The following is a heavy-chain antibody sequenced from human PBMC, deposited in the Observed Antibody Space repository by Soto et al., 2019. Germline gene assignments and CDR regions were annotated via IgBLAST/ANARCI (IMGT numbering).Heavy chain of an antibody. V-gene: IGHV3-74*01. CDR3: ASAGIQLWTLIYFDD. CDR1: GFTFSSYW. J-gene: IGHJ4*02. D-gene: IGHD5-18*01. Sequence: EVQLVESGGGLVQPGGSLRLSCAASGFTFSSYWMHWVRQAPGKGLVWVSRINSDGSSTSYADSVKGRFTISRDNAKNTLYLQMNILRAEDTAVYYCASAGIQLWTLIYFDDWGQGTLVTVSS. CDR2: INSDGSST.